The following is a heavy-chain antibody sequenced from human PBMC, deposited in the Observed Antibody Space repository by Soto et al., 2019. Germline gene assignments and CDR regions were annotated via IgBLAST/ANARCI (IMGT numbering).Heavy chain of an antibody. CDR3: ARDRGGLRFKAMDV. D-gene: IGHD2-15*01. V-gene: IGHV4-59*01. J-gene: IGHJ6*02. Sequence: PSETLSLTCTVSGGSISSYYWRWIRQPPGKGLEWIGYIYYSGSTNYNPSLKSRVTISVDTSKNQFSLKLSSVTAADTAVYYCARDRGGLRFKAMDVWGQGTTVTVSS. CDR2: IYYSGST. CDR1: GGSISSYY.